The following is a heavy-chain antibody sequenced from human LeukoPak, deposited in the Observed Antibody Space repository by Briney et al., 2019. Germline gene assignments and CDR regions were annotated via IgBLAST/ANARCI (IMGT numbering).Heavy chain of an antibody. Sequence: SETLSLTCAVYGGSFSGYYWSWIRQPPGKGLEWIGEVNHSGSSNYNPSLKSRVTFSLDTSKSQFSLKLRSATAADTAVYYCARGGKQLLEVTDKGFDYWGQGTLVTVSS. V-gene: IGHV4-34*01. CDR3: ARGGKQLLEVTDKGFDY. CDR2: VNHSGSS. D-gene: IGHD3-3*01. J-gene: IGHJ4*02. CDR1: GGSFSGYY.